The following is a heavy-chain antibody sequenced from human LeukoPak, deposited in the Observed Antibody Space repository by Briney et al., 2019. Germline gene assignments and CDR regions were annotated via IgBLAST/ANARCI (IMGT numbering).Heavy chain of an antibody. CDR3: ARDQYDSSGYGFDY. D-gene: IGHD3-22*01. CDR2: ISSSSSTI. V-gene: IGHV3-48*01. Sequence: GGSLRLSCAASGFTFSSYSMNWVRQAPGKGLEWVSYISSSSSTIYYADSVKGRFTISRDNAKNSLYLQMNSLRAEDTAVYYCARDQYDSSGYGFDYWGQGTLVTVSP. CDR1: GFTFSSYS. J-gene: IGHJ4*02.